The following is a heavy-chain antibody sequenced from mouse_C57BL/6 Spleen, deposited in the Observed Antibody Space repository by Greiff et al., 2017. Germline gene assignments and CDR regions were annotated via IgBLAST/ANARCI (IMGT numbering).Heavy chain of an antibody. CDR1: GYTFTDYN. V-gene: IGHV1-18*01. CDR3: ARRGVYYGYDEAFAY. Sequence: EVQLQQSGPELVKPGASVKIPCKASGYTFTDYNMDWVKQSHGKSLEWIGDIHPNNGGTIYNQKFKGKATLTVDKSSSTAYMELRSLTSEDTAVYYCARRGVYYGYDEAFAYWGQGALVTVSA. D-gene: IGHD2-2*01. CDR2: IHPNNGGT. J-gene: IGHJ3*01.